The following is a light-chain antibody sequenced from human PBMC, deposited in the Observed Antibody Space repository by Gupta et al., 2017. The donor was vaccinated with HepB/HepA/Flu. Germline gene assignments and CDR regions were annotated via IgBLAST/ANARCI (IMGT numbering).Light chain of an antibody. CDR3: AAWDDSLNGLV. CDR2: FND. Sequence: QSVLTQPPSASGTPGQRVTISCSGRSSNIGTNTINWYQQVPETAPKLLIYFNDQRPSGVPDRFSGSKSGTSASVAISGLQSEDEADYYCAAWDDSLNGLVFGGGTKLTVL. J-gene: IGLJ3*02. CDR1: SSNIGTNT. V-gene: IGLV1-44*01.